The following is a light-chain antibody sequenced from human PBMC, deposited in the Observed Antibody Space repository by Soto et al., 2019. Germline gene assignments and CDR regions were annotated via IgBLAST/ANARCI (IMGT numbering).Light chain of an antibody. V-gene: IGKV1-33*01. CDR2: KAS. CDR1: QDISNY. Sequence: DIQRAQSPSSLSASVGDRVTITCQSSQDISNYLNWYQQKTAKAPKLLIYKASSLESGVPPTFSGSGSGTDFTLTISSLQPGDFAVYYCQQHVTSPPGTFGHGTKVDIK. J-gene: IGKJ1*01. CDR3: QQHVTSPPGT.